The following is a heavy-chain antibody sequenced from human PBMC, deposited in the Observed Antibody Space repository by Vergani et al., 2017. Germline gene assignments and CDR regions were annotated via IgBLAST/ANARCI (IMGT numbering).Heavy chain of an antibody. CDR2: IYTSGST. V-gene: IGHV4-61*02. Sequence: QVQLQESGPGLVKPSQTLSLTCTVSGGSISSGSYYWSWIRQPAGKGLEWIGRIYTSGSTNYNPSLKSRVTISVDTSKNQFSLKLSSVTAADPAVYYCARAYYYDSSGYYYNKIGDAFDIWGQGTMVTVSS. CDR1: GGSISSGSYY. D-gene: IGHD3-22*01. J-gene: IGHJ3*02. CDR3: ARAYYYDSSGYYYNKIGDAFDI.